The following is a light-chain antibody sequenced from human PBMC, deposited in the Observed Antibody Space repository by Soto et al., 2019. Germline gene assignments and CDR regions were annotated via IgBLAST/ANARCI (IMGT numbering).Light chain of an antibody. V-gene: IGLV2-8*01. Sequence: QSALTQPTSASGSPGQSVTISCTGSSSDVGGYNYVSWYQQHPGKAPKLMIYEVTKRPSGVPDRFSGSKSGNTASLTVSGLQAEDEADYYCSSYAARRVVFGGGTKLTLL. CDR2: EVT. CDR1: SSDVGGYNY. CDR3: SSYAARRVV. J-gene: IGLJ2*01.